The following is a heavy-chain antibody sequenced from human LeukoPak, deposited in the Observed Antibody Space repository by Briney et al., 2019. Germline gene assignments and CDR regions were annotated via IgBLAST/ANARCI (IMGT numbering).Heavy chain of an antibody. D-gene: IGHD3-22*01. CDR1: GFTFKDYA. Sequence: GGSLRLSCVASGFTFKDYAMMWVRQAPGRGLEWVSAIRASGGLRFYADSVKGRFTISRDNSKNTLYLQMNSLRAEDTAVYYCAREFSYYDSSGYFGYWGQGTLVTVSS. CDR2: IRASGGLR. CDR3: AREFSYYDSSGYFGY. V-gene: IGHV3-23*01. J-gene: IGHJ4*02.